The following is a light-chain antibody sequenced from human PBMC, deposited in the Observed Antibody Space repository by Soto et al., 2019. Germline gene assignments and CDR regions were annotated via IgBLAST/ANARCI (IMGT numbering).Light chain of an antibody. J-gene: IGKJ1*01. CDR1: QDISSSY. CDR3: QQYGSSRT. CDR2: GAS. Sequence: SQSPASLSASVGDRVTIPCQASQDISSSYLAWYQQKPGQAPRLLIYGASSRATGIPDRFSGSGSGTDFTLTISRLEPEDFAVYYCQQYGSSRTFGQGTNV. V-gene: IGKV3-20*01.